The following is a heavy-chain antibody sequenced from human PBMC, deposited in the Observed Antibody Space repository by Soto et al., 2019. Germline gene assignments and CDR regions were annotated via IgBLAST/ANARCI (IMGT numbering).Heavy chain of an antibody. CDR3: ARGEYCSSTSCYMEYYYYGMDV. CDR1: VYTFTSYG. Sequence: XSVKVSCKASVYTFTSYGISWVRQAPGQGLEWMGWISAYNGNTNYAQKLQGRVTMTTDTSTSTAYMELRSLRSDDTAVYYCARGEYCSSTSCYMEYYYYGMDVWGQGTTVTVSS. J-gene: IGHJ6*02. CDR2: ISAYNGNT. V-gene: IGHV1-18*04. D-gene: IGHD2-2*02.